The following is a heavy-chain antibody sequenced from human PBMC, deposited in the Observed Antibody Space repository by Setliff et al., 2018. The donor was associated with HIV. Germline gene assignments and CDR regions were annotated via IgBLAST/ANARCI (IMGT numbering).Heavy chain of an antibody. Sequence: GASVKVSCKASGYTFSSYGISWVRQAPGQGLEWMGWISASNGYTDYAQKFRDRVTLTTDTSTSTAYMELSGLRSEDTAVYYCATYHYYDSSAYFIDLYYFDYWGQGTLVTVSS. CDR3: ATYHYYDSSAYFIDLYYFDY. J-gene: IGHJ4*02. D-gene: IGHD3-22*01. CDR1: GYTFSSYG. V-gene: IGHV1-18*01. CDR2: ISASNGYT.